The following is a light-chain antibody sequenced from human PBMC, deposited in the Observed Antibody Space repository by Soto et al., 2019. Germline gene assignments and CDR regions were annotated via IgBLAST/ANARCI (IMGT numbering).Light chain of an antibody. CDR2: GAS. CDR1: QSILRN. V-gene: IGKV3-20*01. CDR3: QQYGGSPRIT. Sequence: EIVLTQSPGTLSLSPGERATHSCRASQSILRNLAWYQQRPGQPPRLLIYGASNRATGIPDRFSGSGSGTDFTLIINRLEPEDVAIYYCQQYGGSPRITFGQGTRLEIK. J-gene: IGKJ5*01.